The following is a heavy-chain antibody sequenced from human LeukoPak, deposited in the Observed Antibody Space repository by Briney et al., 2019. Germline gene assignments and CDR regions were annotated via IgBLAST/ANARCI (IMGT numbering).Heavy chain of an antibody. V-gene: IGHV3-11*01. CDR1: GFTFSDYY. D-gene: IGHD3-16*01. CDR3: ARVRYSYAYGNDY. J-gene: IGHJ4*02. Sequence: SGGSLRLSCAASGFTFSDYYMNWIRQAPGKGLEWVSCISSSGSTIYYADSVKGRFTISRDNAKNSLYLQMNSLRAEDTAVYYCARVRYSYAYGNDYWGQGTLVTVSS. CDR2: ISSSGSTI.